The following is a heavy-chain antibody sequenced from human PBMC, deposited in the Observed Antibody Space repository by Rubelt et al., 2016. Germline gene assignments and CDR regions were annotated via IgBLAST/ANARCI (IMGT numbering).Heavy chain of an antibody. J-gene: IGHJ4*02. V-gene: IGHV4-39*01. CDR1: GGSIRSHVHY. D-gene: IGHD3-10*01. CDR3: ARHTRGSGSQAHDC. Sequence: QLQLQESGPGLVRPSETLSLTCSVSGGSIRSHVHYWAWVRQPPGKALEWIGSVSYTGTTFYNPSLKSRVPISVDTSKNQLALKLSSVTAADTAGYYCARHTRGSGSQAHDCWGQGMLVTVSS. CDR2: VSYTGTT.